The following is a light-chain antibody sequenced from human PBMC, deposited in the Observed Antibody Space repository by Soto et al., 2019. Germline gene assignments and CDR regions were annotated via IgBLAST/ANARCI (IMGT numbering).Light chain of an antibody. CDR2: GVS. CDR1: RCDVGGDNY. J-gene: IGLJ3*02. Sequence: QSALTQPASVSGSPGQSVTISCTGTRCDVGGDNYLSWYQQRPGKAPKVMSYGVSNRPSGVSNRFSGSKSGNTASLTISGPQAEEEADYFCSSYTTSGTPVFGGGTKVTVL. V-gene: IGLV2-14*01. CDR3: SSYTTSGTPV.